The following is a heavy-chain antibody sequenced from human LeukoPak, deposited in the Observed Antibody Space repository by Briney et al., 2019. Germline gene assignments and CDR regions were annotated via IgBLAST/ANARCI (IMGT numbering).Heavy chain of an antibody. Sequence: SQTLSLTCTVSGGSISSGSYYWSWLRQPAGTGLEWIGRIYTSGSTNYNPSLKSRVTISVDTSKNQFSLKLSSVTAADTAVYYCARVEYSSSSYYYYYMDVWGKGTTVTVSS. CDR3: ARVEYSSSSYYYYYMDV. CDR1: GGSISSGSYY. D-gene: IGHD6-6*01. J-gene: IGHJ6*03. CDR2: IYTSGST. V-gene: IGHV4-61*02.